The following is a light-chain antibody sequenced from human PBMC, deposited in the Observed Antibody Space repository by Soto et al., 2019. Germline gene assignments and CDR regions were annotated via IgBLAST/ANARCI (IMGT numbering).Light chain of an antibody. CDR3: QQYNSYPLT. J-gene: IGKJ1*01. CDR1: QIISSW. CDR2: KAS. V-gene: IGKV1-5*03. Sequence: DIQMTQSPSTLSASVGDRVTITCRASQIISSWLAWYQQKPGKAPKLLIYKASSLESVVPSRFSGSGSGTEFTLTLSSLQPDYVATYYCQQYNSYPLTFAQGTKMEIK.